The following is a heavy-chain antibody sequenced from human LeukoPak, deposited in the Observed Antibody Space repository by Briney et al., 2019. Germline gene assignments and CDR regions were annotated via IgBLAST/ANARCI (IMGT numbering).Heavy chain of an antibody. Sequence: GASVKVSCKASGYTFTSYGISWVRQAPGQGLEWMGWISAYNGNTNYAQKLQGRVTMTTDTSTSTAYMELRSLRSDDTAVYYCARVSFYKRRQEDDAFDIWGQGTMVTVSS. CDR2: ISAYNGNT. V-gene: IGHV1-18*01. CDR3: ARVSFYKRRQEDDAFDI. D-gene: IGHD3-3*02. J-gene: IGHJ3*02. CDR1: GYTFTSYG.